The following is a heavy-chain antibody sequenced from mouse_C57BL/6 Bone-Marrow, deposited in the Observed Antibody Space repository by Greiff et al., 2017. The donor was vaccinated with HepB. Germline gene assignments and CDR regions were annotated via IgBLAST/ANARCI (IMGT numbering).Heavy chain of an antibody. CDR2: INPSNGGT. J-gene: IGHJ3*01. Sequence: QVQLQQPGTELVKPGASAKLSCKASVYTFPSYWMHWVKQRPGQGLEWIGNINPSNGGTNYNEKFKSKATLTVDKSSSTAYMQLSSLTSEDSAVYYVASLDGYYFPWFAYWGQGTLVTVSA. CDR3: ASLDGYYFPWFAY. D-gene: IGHD2-3*01. CDR1: VYTFPSYW. V-gene: IGHV1-53*01.